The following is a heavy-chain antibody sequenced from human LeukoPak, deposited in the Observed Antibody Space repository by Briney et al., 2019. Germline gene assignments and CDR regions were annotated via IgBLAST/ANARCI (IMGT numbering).Heavy chain of an antibody. CDR1: GFTFSDYY. CDR2: ISSSGSTI. Sequence: GGSLRLSCAASGFTFSDYYMSWIRQAPGKGLEWVSYISSSGSTIYYADSVKGRFTISRDNAKNSLYLQMNSLRAEDTAVYYCARGTNDYGDYVVVVDYWGQGTLVTVSS. CDR3: ARGTNDYGDYVVVVDY. D-gene: IGHD4-17*01. V-gene: IGHV3-11*01. J-gene: IGHJ4*02.